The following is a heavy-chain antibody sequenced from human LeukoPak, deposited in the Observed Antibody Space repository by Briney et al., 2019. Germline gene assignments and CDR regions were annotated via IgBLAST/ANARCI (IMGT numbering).Heavy chain of an antibody. D-gene: IGHD1-26*01. V-gene: IGHV3-30*18. Sequence: GGSLRLSCAASGFTFSSYGMHWVRQAPGKGLEWVAVISCDGSNKYYADSVKGRFTISRDNSKNMLYLQMNSLRAEDTAVYYCAKEWVRTCFFEDWGQGTLVTVSP. CDR1: GFTFSSYG. J-gene: IGHJ4*02. CDR3: AKEWVRTCFFED. CDR2: ISCDGSNK.